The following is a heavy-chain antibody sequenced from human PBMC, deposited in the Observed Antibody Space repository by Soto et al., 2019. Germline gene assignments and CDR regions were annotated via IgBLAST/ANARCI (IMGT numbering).Heavy chain of an antibody. CDR1: GYTFTSYD. J-gene: IGHJ4*02. V-gene: IGHV1-8*01. Sequence: QVQLVQSGAEVKKPGASVKVSCKASGYTFTSYDINWVRQATGQGLEWMGWMNPNSGNTGYAQKFQGRVNMTKNTSMSTAYMEMSSLRSEDTAVYYCASEYSSGWSKDWGQGTLVTVSS. CDR3: ASEYSSGWSKD. D-gene: IGHD6-19*01. CDR2: MNPNSGNT.